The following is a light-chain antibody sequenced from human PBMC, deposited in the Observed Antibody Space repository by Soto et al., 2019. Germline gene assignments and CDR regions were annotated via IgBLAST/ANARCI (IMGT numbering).Light chain of an antibody. CDR2: AAS. Sequence: DIQMTQSPSSLSASVGDRVTITCRASQSISSYLNWYQQKPGKAPKLLIYAASSLQSGVPSRFSGSGSGTDFTLTISSLQPKDFATYYCQQSYSTPYTFGLG. V-gene: IGKV1-39*01. CDR1: QSISSY. CDR3: QQSYSTPYT. J-gene: IGKJ2*01.